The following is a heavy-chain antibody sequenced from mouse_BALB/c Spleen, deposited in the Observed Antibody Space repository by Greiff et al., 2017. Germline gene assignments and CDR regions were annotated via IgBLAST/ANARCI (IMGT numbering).Heavy chain of an antibody. V-gene: IGHV1-9*01. CDR2: ILPGSGST. CDR1: GYTFSSYW. D-gene: IGHD1-1*01. Sequence: QVQLQQSGAELMKPGASVKISCKATGYTFSSYWIEWVKQRPGHGLEWIGEILPGSGSTNYNEKFKGKATFTADTSSNTAYMQLSSLTSEDSAVYYCARRGTVVATNWDYAMDYWGQGTSVTVSS. J-gene: IGHJ4*01. CDR3: ARRGTVVATNWDYAMDY.